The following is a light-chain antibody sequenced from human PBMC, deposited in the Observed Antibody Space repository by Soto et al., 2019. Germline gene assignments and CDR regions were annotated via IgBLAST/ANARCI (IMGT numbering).Light chain of an antibody. CDR1: QSVSIY. V-gene: IGKV3-20*01. CDR2: GAS. Sequence: FLLTQPPCTLFLSPGERPTLSCRASQSVSIYLAWYQQKPGPPPRLLIYGASSRATGIPDRFSGSGSGTDFTLTISSLEPEDFAVFYCQHYDSLPITFGQGTRLEIK. CDR3: QHYDSLPIT. J-gene: IGKJ5*01.